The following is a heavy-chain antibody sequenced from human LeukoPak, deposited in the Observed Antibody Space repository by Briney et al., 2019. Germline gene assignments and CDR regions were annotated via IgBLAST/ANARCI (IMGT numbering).Heavy chain of an antibody. V-gene: IGHV4-31*03. D-gene: IGHD2-21*02. CDR2: IHYRGTT. CDR1: GGSISSGSFY. J-gene: IGHJ4*02. CDR3: TRGDDLLAFFDY. Sequence: RTSQTLSLTCTVSGGSISSGSFYWGWIRQHPGKGLEWIGYIHYRGTTYYNTSLKSRLTISMDTSKNQFSLRLDSVTAADTVVYYCTRGDDLLAFFDYWGQGTLVTVSS.